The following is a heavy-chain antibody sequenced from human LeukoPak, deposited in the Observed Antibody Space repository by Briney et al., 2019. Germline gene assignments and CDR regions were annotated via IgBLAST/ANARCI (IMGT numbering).Heavy chain of an antibody. Sequence: ASVKVSCKASGYTFTSYGISWVRQAPGQGLEWMGWISAYNGNTNYAQKLQGRVTMTTGTSTSTAYMELRSLRSDDTAVYYCATAINDFWSGTFDYWGQGTLVTVSS. CDR1: GYTFTSYG. CDR2: ISAYNGNT. D-gene: IGHD3-3*01. J-gene: IGHJ4*02. CDR3: ATAINDFWSGTFDY. V-gene: IGHV1-18*01.